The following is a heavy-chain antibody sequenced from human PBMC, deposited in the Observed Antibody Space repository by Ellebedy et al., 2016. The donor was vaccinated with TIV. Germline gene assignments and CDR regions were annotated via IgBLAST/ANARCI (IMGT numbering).Heavy chain of an antibody. Sequence: GGSLRLXXAASGFTFSSYAMHWVRQAPGKGLEWVAVISYDGSNKYYADSVKGRFTISRDNSKNTLYLQMNSLRAEDTAVYYCARDWALYYFDYWGQGTLVTVSS. CDR1: GFTFSSYA. V-gene: IGHV3-30-3*01. D-gene: IGHD3-16*01. CDR2: ISYDGSNK. CDR3: ARDWALYYFDY. J-gene: IGHJ4*02.